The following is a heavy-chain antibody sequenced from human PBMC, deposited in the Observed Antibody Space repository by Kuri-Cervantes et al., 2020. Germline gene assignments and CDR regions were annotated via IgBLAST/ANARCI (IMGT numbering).Heavy chain of an antibody. CDR2: ISGSGGST. D-gene: IGHD3-9*01. CDR3: ARVPWGHYDILTGYRHYYGMDV. CDR1: GFTFSSYA. V-gene: IGHV3-23*01. Sequence: GESLKISCAASGFTFSSYAMSWVRQAPGKGLEWVSAISGSGGSTYYADSVKGRFTISRDNSKNTLYLQMNSLRAEDTAVYYCARVPWGHYDILTGYRHYYGMDVWGQGTTVTVSS. J-gene: IGHJ6*02.